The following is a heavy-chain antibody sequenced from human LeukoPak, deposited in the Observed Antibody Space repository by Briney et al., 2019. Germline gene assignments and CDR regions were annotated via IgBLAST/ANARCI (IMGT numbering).Heavy chain of an antibody. V-gene: IGHV4-59*08. CDR3: ARPRKTLDAFDI. J-gene: IGHJ3*02. CDR1: GGSISSYY. CDR2: IYYGGST. D-gene: IGHD1-14*01. Sequence: SETLSLTCTVSGGSISSYYWSWIRQPPGKGLEWIGYIYYGGSTKYNPSLKSRVTISVDTPKNHFSLRLSSVTAADTAVYYCARPRKTLDAFDIWGQGTMVIVST.